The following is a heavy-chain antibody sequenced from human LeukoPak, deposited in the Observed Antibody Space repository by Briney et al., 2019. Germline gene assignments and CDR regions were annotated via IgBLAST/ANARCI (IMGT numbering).Heavy chain of an antibody. Sequence: GASLRLSCAASGFTFSNYAMSWVRQAPGKGLEWVSAILGSGGSTYYADSVKGRFTFSRDNSRSTLYLQMKSLRAEDTALYYCAKWGDYDVLTGYYVPDYWGQGTRVTVSS. D-gene: IGHD3-9*01. J-gene: IGHJ4*02. CDR3: AKWGDYDVLTGYYVPDY. V-gene: IGHV3-23*01. CDR2: ILGSGGST. CDR1: GFTFSNYA.